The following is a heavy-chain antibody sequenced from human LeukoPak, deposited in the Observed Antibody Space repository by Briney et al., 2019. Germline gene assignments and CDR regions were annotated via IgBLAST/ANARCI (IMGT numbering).Heavy chain of an antibody. CDR2: INPNSGGT. D-gene: IGHD1-26*01. CDR1: GYTFTGYY. V-gene: IGHV1-2*02. Sequence: ASVKVSCKASGYTFTGYYMHWVRQAPGQGLEWMGWINPNSGGTNYAQKFQGRVTMTRDTSISTAYMELSSLRSEDTAVYYCARYDVSVGATYFDYWGQGTLVTVSS. J-gene: IGHJ4*02. CDR3: ARYDVSVGATYFDY.